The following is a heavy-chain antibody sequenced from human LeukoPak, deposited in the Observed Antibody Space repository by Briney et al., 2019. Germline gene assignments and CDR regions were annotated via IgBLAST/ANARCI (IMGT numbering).Heavy chain of an antibody. CDR3: ARTYSSSWYNYYYYGMDV. V-gene: IGHV4-39*01. D-gene: IGHD6-13*01. Sequence: KSSETLSLTCTVSGGSISGSNYYWAWIRQPPGKGLEWIGSIYYSGSTYYNPSLKSRVTISVDTSKNQFSLKLSSVTAADTAVYYCARTYSSSWYNYYYYGMDVWGQGTTVTVSS. CDR1: GGSISGSNYY. J-gene: IGHJ6*02. CDR2: IYYSGST.